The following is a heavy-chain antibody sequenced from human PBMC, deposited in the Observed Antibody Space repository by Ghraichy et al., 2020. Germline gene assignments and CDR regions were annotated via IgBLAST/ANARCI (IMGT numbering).Heavy chain of an antibody. CDR3: ARDRRYVSGSAYLKLYNGLEV. Sequence: GGSLRLSCAASGFTFSSYSMNWVRQAPGKGLEWVALISSSRSNIYYADSMKGRITISRDNAKNSLYLQMNSLRADDTAVYYCARDRRYVSGSAYLKLYNGLEVWGQGTTVTVSS. CDR1: GFTFSSYS. J-gene: IGHJ6*02. D-gene: IGHD3-10*01. CDR2: ISSSRSNI. V-gene: IGHV3-21*01.